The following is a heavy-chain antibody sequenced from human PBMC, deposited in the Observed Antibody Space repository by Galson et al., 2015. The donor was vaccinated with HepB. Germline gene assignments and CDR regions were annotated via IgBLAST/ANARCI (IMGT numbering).Heavy chain of an antibody. D-gene: IGHD2-15*01. CDR1: GYTFTGYY. Sequence: VKVSCKASGYTFTGYYMHWVRQAPGQGLEWMGWINPNSGGTNYAQKFQGRVTMTRDTSISTAYMELSRLRSDDTAVYYCASPCSGGSCYPPNDNWFDPWGQGTLVTVSS. V-gene: IGHV1-2*02. CDR3: ASPCSGGSCYPPNDNWFDP. J-gene: IGHJ5*02. CDR2: INPNSGGT.